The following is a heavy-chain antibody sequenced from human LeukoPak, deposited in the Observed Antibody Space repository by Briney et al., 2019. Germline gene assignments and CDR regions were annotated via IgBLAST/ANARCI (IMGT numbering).Heavy chain of an antibody. D-gene: IGHD2-8*01. J-gene: IGHJ4*02. V-gene: IGHV1-69*04. CDR3: ARDSRGYCTDGVCYPFGY. Sequence: ASLNVSCKASGGTFSSYAISWVRQSPGHRLEWMGRIIPILGIGEYALKLEGRVQITAEKSRSTVYMELSSLRSEDTAVYYCARDSRGYCTDGVCYPFGYWGQGGLVSV. CDR2: IIPILGIG. CDR1: GGTFSSYA.